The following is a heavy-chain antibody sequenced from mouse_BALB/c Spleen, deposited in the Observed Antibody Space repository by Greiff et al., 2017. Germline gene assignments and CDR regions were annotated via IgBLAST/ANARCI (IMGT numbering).Heavy chain of an antibody. CDR3: TRGGNYAFAMDY. D-gene: IGHD1-1*02. CDR1: GYTFTGYE. V-gene: IGHV1-15*01. Sequence: QVQLQQSGAELVRPGASVTLSCKASGYTFTGYEMHWVKQTPVQGLEWIGAIDPEAGGTAYNQKFKGKAILTADKSSSTAYMELSSLTSEDSAVYYCTRGGNYAFAMDYWGQGTSVTVSS. J-gene: IGHJ4*01. CDR2: IDPEAGGT.